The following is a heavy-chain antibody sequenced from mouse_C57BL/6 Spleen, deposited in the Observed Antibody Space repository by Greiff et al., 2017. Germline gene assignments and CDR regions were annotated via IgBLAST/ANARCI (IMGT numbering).Heavy chain of an antibody. CDR3: AILGFYYGSSALDY. J-gene: IGHJ2*01. V-gene: IGHV1-74*01. D-gene: IGHD1-1*01. Sequence: QVQLQQPGAELVKPGASVKVSCKASGYTFTSYWMHWVKQRPGQGLEWIGRISPSDSDTNYNQKFKGKATLTVDKSSSTAYMQLSSLTSEDSAVYYCAILGFYYGSSALDYWGQGTTLTVSS. CDR2: ISPSDSDT. CDR1: GYTFTSYW.